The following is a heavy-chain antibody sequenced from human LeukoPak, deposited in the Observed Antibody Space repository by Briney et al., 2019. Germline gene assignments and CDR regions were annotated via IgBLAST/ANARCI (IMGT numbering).Heavy chain of an antibody. CDR2: IYYSGST. CDR1: GGSISTYY. D-gene: IGHD4-23*01. J-gene: IGHJ6*03. Sequence: PSETLSLTRTVSGGSISTYYWSWIRQPPGKGLEWIGNIYYSGSTNYNPSLKSRVTISVDTSKNQFSLKVNSVTAADTAVYYCATRPTPPYYYYYMDVWGKGTTVTVSS. CDR3: ATRPTPPYYYYYMDV. V-gene: IGHV4-59*12.